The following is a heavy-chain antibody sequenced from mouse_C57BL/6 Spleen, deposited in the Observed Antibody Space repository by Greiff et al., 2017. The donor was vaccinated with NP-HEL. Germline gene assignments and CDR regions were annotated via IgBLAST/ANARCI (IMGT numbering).Heavy chain of an antibody. CDR3: AVVTTVVATKEAMDY. CDR2: IDPNSGGT. V-gene: IGHV1-72*01. Sequence: VQLQQPGAELVKPGASVKLSCKASGYTFTSYWMHWVKQRPGRGLAWIGRIDPNSGGTKYNEKFTRKATLTVDKPSSTADMQLSSLTSEDSAVYYCAVVTTVVATKEAMDYWGQGTSVTVPS. D-gene: IGHD1-1*01. J-gene: IGHJ4*01. CDR1: GYTFTSYW.